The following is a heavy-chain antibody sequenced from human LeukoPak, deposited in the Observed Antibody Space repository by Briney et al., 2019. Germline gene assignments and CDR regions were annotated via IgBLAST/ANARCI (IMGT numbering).Heavy chain of an antibody. Sequence: GGSLRLSCAASGFTVSNNYMNWVRQAPGKGLEWVANIKEDGSEKYYVDSVKGRFTMSRDNAKNSVYLQMNRLRVEDTAVYYCARRSYRGVIGLYYYYYMDVWGKGTPVTVSS. CDR2: IKEDGSEK. CDR1: GFTVSNNY. CDR3: ARRSYRGVIGLYYYYYMDV. V-gene: IGHV3-7*01. J-gene: IGHJ6*03. D-gene: IGHD3-16*02.